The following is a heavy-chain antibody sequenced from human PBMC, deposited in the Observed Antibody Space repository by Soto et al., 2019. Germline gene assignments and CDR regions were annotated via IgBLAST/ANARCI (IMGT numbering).Heavy chain of an antibody. Sequence: SETLSLTGTVSCGSIIDGYYFSRIRHHPGKGLEWIGSISYIGSTSYNPSLKSRLTISVDRSKSQFSLNLSSVTAADTAVYYCARRDRSGYSYWLDTWGQGTLVTVSS. V-gene: IGHV4-31*03. J-gene: IGHJ5*02. CDR2: ISYIGST. CDR3: ARRDRSGYSYWLDT. D-gene: IGHD3-22*01. CDR1: CGSIIDGYY.